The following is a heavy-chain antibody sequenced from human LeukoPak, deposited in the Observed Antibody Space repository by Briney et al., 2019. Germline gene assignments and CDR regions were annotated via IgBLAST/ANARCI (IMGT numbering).Heavy chain of an antibody. CDR3: AKEVRESAWFYFDY. V-gene: IGHV3-23*01. CDR1: GFTFNTYA. D-gene: IGHD3-10*01. Sequence: GGSLRLSCAASGFTFNTYAMSWVGQAQGGGLGWVSGIRSSGDTTYYADSVKGRFTISRDNSKNTLYLQMNSLRPEDTAVYYCAKEVRESAWFYFDYWGQGTLVTVSS. CDR2: IRSSGDTT. J-gene: IGHJ4*02.